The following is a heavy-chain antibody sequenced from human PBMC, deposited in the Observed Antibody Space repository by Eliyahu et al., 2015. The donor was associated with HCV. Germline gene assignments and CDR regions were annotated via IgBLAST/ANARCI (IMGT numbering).Heavy chain of an antibody. Sequence: EVQLLESGGGLVQPGGSLRLSCEASGFTFSTYAMNWVRQAPGKGLEWVSAIVGSGGTTYYADSVKGRFTISRDNSKNTLYVQMNSLRAEDTAVYYCAKDLKWGRSEVFDIWGQGTMVTVSS. V-gene: IGHV3-23*01. CDR1: GFTFSTYA. J-gene: IGHJ3*02. D-gene: IGHD1-26*01. CDR3: AKDLKWGRSEVFDI. CDR2: IVGSGGTT.